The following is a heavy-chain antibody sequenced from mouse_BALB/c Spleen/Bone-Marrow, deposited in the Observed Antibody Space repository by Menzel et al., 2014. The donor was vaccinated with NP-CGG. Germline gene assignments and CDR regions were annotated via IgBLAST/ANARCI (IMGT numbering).Heavy chain of an antibody. Sequence: EVHLVESGGGLVKPGGSLKLSCAASGFTFSSYAMSWVRQSPEKRLEWVAEISSGGIYTYYPDTVTGRFTISRDNARNTLYLEMSSLRSEDTAMYYCVRRGKEAMGYWGQGTSVTVSS. CDR1: GFTFSSYA. V-gene: IGHV5-9-4*01. CDR2: ISSGGIYT. J-gene: IGHJ4*01. D-gene: IGHD2-1*01. CDR3: VRRGKEAMGY.